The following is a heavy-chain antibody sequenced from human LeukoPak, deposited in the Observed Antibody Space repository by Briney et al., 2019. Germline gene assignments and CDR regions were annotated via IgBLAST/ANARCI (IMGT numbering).Heavy chain of an antibody. CDR1: GGTFSSYR. CDR3: ARSSRVASTSGLNY. J-gene: IGHJ4*02. V-gene: IGHV1-69*13. Sequence: WASVKVSCKASGGTFSSYRFTWVRQAPGQGLEWMGEITPIFGAANYAQTFQGRVTITADESTSTVFMELSSLRSDDTAFYYCARSSRVASTSGLNYWGQGTLVTVSS. D-gene: IGHD4-23*01. CDR2: ITPIFGAA.